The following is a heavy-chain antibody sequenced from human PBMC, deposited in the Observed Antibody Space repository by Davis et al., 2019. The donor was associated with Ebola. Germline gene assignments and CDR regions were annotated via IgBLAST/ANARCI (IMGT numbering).Heavy chain of an antibody. V-gene: IGHV4-34*01. Sequence: SETLSLTCAVYGGSFSSYYWSWIRQPPGKGLEWIGEITYSGSTKYNPSLKSRVTVSVDTSKNQFSLKLSSVTAADTAVYYCARGGGIAARPRDYWGQGTLVTVSS. CDR1: GGSFSSYY. CDR3: ARGGGIAARPRDY. J-gene: IGHJ4*02. D-gene: IGHD6-6*01. CDR2: ITYSGST.